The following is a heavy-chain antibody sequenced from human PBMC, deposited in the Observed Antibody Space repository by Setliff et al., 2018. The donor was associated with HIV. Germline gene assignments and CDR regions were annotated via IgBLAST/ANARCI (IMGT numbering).Heavy chain of an antibody. V-gene: IGHV1-69*10. D-gene: IGHD6-13*01. CDR1: GYTFTSYA. CDR2: IIPILGIA. Sequence: SVKVSCKASGYTFTSYAISWVRQAPGQGLEWMGGIIPILGIANYAQKFQGRVTITADESTSTAYMELSSLRSEDTAVYYCAKSSGQQLVLYAFDIWGQGTMVTVSS. CDR3: AKSSGQQLVLYAFDI. J-gene: IGHJ3*02.